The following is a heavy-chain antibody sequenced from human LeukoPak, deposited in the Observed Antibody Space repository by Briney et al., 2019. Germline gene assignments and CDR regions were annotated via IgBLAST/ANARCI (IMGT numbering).Heavy chain of an antibody. Sequence: GASVKVSCKASGYTFTSYYMHWVRQAPGQGLEWMGIINPSGGSTSYAQKFQGRVAMTRDMSTSTVYMELSSLRSEDTAVYYCARDLMGAYNWFDPWGQGTLVTVSS. D-gene: IGHD1-26*01. CDR1: GYTFTSYY. CDR3: ARDLMGAYNWFDP. CDR2: INPSGGST. J-gene: IGHJ5*02. V-gene: IGHV1-46*01.